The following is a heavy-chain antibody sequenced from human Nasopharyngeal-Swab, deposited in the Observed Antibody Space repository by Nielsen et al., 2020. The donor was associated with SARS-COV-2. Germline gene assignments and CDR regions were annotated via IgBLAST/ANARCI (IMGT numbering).Heavy chain of an antibody. D-gene: IGHD2-15*01. V-gene: IGHV4-34*01. J-gene: IGHJ6*03. CDR2: INDRGSG. Sequence: SETLSLTCVVFGGTLTGFHWKWIRQTPGKGLEWIGEINDRGSGTYNPPLRSRVTIAAGTSNIQFSLKLNSVTAADTAVYYCARGQDAYYYMDVWGEGTTVTVSS. CDR1: GGTLTGFH. CDR3: ARGQDAYYYMDV.